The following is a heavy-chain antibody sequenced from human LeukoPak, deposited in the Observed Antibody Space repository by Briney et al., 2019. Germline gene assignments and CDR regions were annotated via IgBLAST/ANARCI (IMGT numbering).Heavy chain of an antibody. CDR1: GGTFSSYA. J-gene: IGHJ4*02. V-gene: IGHV1-69*04. D-gene: IGHD3-22*01. CDR2: IIPILGIA. CDR3: ARDGQTYYYDSSGYSPNYFDY. Sequence: SVQVSCKASGGTFSSYAISWVRQAPGQGLEWMGRIIPILGIANYAQKFQGRVTITADKSTSTAYMELSSLRSEDTAVYYCARDGQTYYYDSSGYSPNYFDYWGQGTLVTVSS.